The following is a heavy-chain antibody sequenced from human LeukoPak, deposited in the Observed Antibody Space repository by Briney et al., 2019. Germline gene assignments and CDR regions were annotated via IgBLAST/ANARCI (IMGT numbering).Heavy chain of an antibody. Sequence: GSLRLSCAASGFTFSNYGMHWVRQAPGKGLEWLALISYDGSNKYYADSVKGRFTISRDNSKNTLYLQMISLRAEDTAVYYCANYGSVSYFAYWGQGTLVTVSS. CDR2: ISYDGSNK. J-gene: IGHJ4*02. CDR1: GFTFSNYG. CDR3: ANYGSVSYFAY. D-gene: IGHD3-10*01. V-gene: IGHV3-30*18.